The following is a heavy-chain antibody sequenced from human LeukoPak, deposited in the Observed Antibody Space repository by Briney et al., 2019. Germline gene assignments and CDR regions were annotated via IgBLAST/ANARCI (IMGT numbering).Heavy chain of an antibody. V-gene: IGHV1-46*01. CDR2: INPNGGST. J-gene: IGHJ4*02. Sequence: GASVKVSCKASGGTFSSYAISWVRQAPGQGLECMAIINPNGGSTNYAQKFQGRVTVTRDTSASTVYMELSSLRSEDTAVYYCARETVGLTRVGDWGQGTLVTVSS. D-gene: IGHD1-26*01. CDR1: GGTFSSYA. CDR3: ARETVGLTRVGD.